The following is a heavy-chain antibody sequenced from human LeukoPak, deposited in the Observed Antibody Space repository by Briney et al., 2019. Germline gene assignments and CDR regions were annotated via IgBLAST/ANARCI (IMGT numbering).Heavy chain of an antibody. CDR3: VRSRYCSSTNCYDWFDP. D-gene: IGHD2-2*01. CDR2: ISSNGDST. CDR1: GFTFSSYV. V-gene: IGHV3-64D*06. Sequence: GGSLRLSCSASGFTFSSYVMHWVRQAPGKGPEYVSAISSNGDSTYYAGSVKGRFTISRDNSKNTLYLQMSSLRAEDTAVYYCVRSRYCSSTNCYDWFDPWGQGTLVTVSS. J-gene: IGHJ5*02.